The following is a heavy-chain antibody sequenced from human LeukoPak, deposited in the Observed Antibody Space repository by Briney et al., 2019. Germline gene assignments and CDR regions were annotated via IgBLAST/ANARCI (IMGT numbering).Heavy chain of an antibody. CDR3: ARRIIGTSLDY. J-gene: IGHJ4*02. D-gene: IGHD1-20*01. Sequence: GGSLRLSCAASGFTFSSYSMNWVRQAPGKGLEWVSYISSSAGIIYYADSVKGRFSISRDSAKNSLFLQMNSLRAEDTAVYYCARRIIGTSLDYWGQGTLVTVSP. CDR1: GFTFSSYS. CDR2: ISSSAGII. V-gene: IGHV3-48*01.